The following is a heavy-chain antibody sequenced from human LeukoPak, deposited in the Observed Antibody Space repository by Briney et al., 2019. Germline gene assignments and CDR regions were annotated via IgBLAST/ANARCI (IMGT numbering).Heavy chain of an antibody. J-gene: IGHJ4*02. CDR3: AKDVGKWESLHFFDY. CDR1: GSTLSTNA. Sequence: GGSLRLSCLTSGSTLSTNAMSWVRQAPGKGLEWISGISGSGASTYYADSVKGRFTISRDDSRNTLYLQMNSLRGDDTAVYYCAKDVGKWESLHFFDYWGQGTLVTVSS. CDR2: ISGSGAST. D-gene: IGHD1-26*01. V-gene: IGHV3-23*01.